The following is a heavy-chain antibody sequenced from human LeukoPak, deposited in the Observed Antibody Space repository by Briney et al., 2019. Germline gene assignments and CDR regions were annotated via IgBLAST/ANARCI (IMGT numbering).Heavy chain of an antibody. D-gene: IGHD2-2*01. CDR2: IKSKTDGGTT. Sequence: GGSLRLSCAASGFTFSNAWMSWVRQAPGKGLEWVGRIKSKTDGGTTDYAAPVKGRLTISRDDSKNTLYLQMNSLKTEDTAVYYCTTDKVVVPAAHLYYYYYMDVWGKGTTVTVSS. CDR1: GFTFSNAW. V-gene: IGHV3-15*01. CDR3: TTDKVVVPAAHLYYYYYMDV. J-gene: IGHJ6*03.